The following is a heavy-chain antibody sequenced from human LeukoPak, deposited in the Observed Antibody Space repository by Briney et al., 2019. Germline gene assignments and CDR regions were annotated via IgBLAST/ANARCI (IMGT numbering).Heavy chain of an antibody. J-gene: IGHJ4*02. Sequence: SETLSLTCTVSGFSISSGHYWGWVRQPPGAGLEWIGSVYQSGTTYYNPSLKSRVTTSVDMSKNQFSLRLRPVTAADAAVYYCARIFIRNGYSSYFDCWGQGTLVTVSS. V-gene: IGHV4-38-2*02. CDR3: ARIFIRNGYSSYFDC. CDR1: GFSISSGHY. D-gene: IGHD5-18*01. CDR2: VYQSGTT.